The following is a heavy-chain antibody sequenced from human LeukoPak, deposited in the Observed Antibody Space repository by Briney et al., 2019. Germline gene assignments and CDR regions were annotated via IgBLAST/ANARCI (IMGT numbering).Heavy chain of an antibody. D-gene: IGHD5-12*01. CDR2: IDPSDSYT. CDR3: ARGTIVATIGYYNNYGMDV. Sequence: GESLKISCKGSGYSFTSYWISWVRQMPGKGLEWMGRIDPSDSYTNYSPPFQGHVTISADKSISTAYLQWSSLKASDTAMYYCARGTIVATIGYYNNYGMDVWGKGTTVTVSS. J-gene: IGHJ6*04. V-gene: IGHV5-10-1*01. CDR1: GYSFTSYW.